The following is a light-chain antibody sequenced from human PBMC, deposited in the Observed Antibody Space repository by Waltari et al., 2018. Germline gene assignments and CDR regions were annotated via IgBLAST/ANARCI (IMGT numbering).Light chain of an antibody. CDR1: SDINVATYK. CDR2: SRSDSDK. Sequence: QAVLTQPASLSASPGASASLTCTLRSDINVATYKIYWYQQRPGSPPQFPVKSRSDSDKRQGTGVPSRFSGSKDTSANAGILLIAGLQSEDEADYYCMSLHNNAGVFGGGTKLTVL. V-gene: IGLV5-45*01. CDR3: MSLHNNAGV. J-gene: IGLJ3*02.